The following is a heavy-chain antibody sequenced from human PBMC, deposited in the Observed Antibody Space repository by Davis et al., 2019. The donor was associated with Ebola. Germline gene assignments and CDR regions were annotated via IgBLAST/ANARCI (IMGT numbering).Heavy chain of an antibody. CDR2: IKSKTDGGTT. D-gene: IGHD3-16*01. CDR1: GFTFSNAW. J-gene: IGHJ4*02. Sequence: GESLMISCAASGFTFSNAWISWLRQAPGKGLEWVGRIKSKTDGGTTDYAAPVKGRFTISRDYSKNTLYLQMNSLKTEDTAVYYCTTGVRGGSYFDYWGQGTLVTVSS. CDR3: TTGVRGGSYFDY. V-gene: IGHV3-15*01.